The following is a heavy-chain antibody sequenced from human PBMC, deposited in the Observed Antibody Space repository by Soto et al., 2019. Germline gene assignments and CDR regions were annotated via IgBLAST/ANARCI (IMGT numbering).Heavy chain of an antibody. CDR2: IYYSGST. CDR1: GGSISSSSYY. CDR3: ARLSVIFTANSYNGMLS. Sequence: SETLSLTCTVSGGSISSSSYYWGWIRQPPGKGLEWIGSIYYSGSTYYNPSLKSRVTISVDTSKNQFSLKLSSVTAADTAVYYGARLSVIFTANSYNGMLSGGQGPRSPSP. J-gene: IGHJ6*02. V-gene: IGHV4-39*01. D-gene: IGHD3-10*01.